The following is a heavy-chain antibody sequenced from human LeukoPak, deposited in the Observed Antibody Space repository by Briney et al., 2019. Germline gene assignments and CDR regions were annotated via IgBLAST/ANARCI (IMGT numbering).Heavy chain of an antibody. CDR1: GFTFSSYS. J-gene: IGHJ6*02. Sequence: GGSLRLPCAASGFTFSSYSMNWVRQAPGKGLEWVSSISSSSSYIYYADSVKGRFTISRDNAKNSLYLQMNSLRAEDTAVYYCARDDIVVVVAATDYYYGMDVWGQGTTVTVSS. CDR2: ISSSSSYI. V-gene: IGHV3-21*01. CDR3: ARDDIVVVVAATDYYYGMDV. D-gene: IGHD2-15*01.